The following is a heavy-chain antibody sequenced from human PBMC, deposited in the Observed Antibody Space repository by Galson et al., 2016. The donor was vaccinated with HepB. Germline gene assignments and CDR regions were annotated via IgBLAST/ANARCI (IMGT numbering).Heavy chain of an antibody. CDR3: AIVGDTHYSTPVSWFEP. CDR2: INSISGGT. J-gene: IGHJ5*02. V-gene: IGHV1-2*02. CDR1: GYTFTDYY. D-gene: IGHD2-2*01. Sequence: SVKVSCKASGYTFTDYYIHWVRQAPGQGLEWVGWINSISGGTEYVQQFQGRVTMTKDTSIRPAFMELTRLTSDDTAMYYCAIVGDTHYSTPVSWFEPWVQGTLVTVAS.